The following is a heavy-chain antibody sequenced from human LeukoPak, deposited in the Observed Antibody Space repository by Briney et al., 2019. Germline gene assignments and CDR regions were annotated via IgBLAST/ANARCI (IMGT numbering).Heavy chain of an antibody. CDR2: ISSSSSYI. J-gene: IGHJ4*02. CDR3: ARDPWGIAVAEKGYFDY. V-gene: IGHV3-21*01. D-gene: IGHD6-19*01. Sequence: GGSLRLSCAASGFTFSSYSMNWVRQAPGKGLEWVSSISSSSSYIYYADSVKGRFTISRGNAKNSLYLQMNSLRAEDTAVYYCARDPWGIAVAEKGYFDYWGQGTLSPSPQ. CDR1: GFTFSSYS.